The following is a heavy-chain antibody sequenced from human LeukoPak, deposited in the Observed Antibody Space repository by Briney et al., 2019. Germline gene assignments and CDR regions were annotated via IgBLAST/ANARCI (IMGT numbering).Heavy chain of an antibody. CDR2: TYYRSKWYN. CDR3: ARGIAVAGTSPFDY. V-gene: IGHV6-1*01. J-gene: IGHJ4*02. Sequence: SQTFSLTCAISGDSVSSNSAAWNWIRQSPSRGLEWLGRTYYRSKWYNDYAVSVKSRITINPDTSKDQFSLQLNSVTPEDTAVYYCARGIAVAGTSPFDYWGQGTLVTVSS. CDR1: GDSVSSNSAA. D-gene: IGHD6-19*01.